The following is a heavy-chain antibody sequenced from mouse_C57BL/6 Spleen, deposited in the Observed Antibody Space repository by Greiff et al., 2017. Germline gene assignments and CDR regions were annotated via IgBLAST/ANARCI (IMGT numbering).Heavy chain of an antibody. J-gene: IGHJ4*01. V-gene: IGHV10-1*01. CDR1: GFSFNTYA. Sequence: DVMLVESGGGLVQPKGSLKLSCAASGFSFNTYAMNWVRQAPGKGLEWVARIRSKSNNYATYYADSVKDRFTISRDDSESMLYLQMNNLKTEDTAMYYCVRKPEHYGSSPMDYWGQGTSVTVSS. D-gene: IGHD1-1*01. CDR3: VRKPEHYGSSPMDY. CDR2: IRSKSNNYAT.